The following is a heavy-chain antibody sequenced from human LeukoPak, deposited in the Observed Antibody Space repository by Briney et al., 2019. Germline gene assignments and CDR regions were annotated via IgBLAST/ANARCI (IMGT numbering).Heavy chain of an antibody. CDR2: ISWDGTRT. CDR1: GFTFCDYT. CDR3: ALGRVSTYYFDF. D-gene: IGHD6-13*01. Sequence: PGGSLRLSCAASGFTFCDYTMHWVRQAPGKGLEWVSLISWDGTRTYYVDSVKGRFTISRDNSKDSLYLQMNSLRAEDTALYYCALGRVSTYYFDFWGQGTLVTVSS. V-gene: IGHV3-43*01. J-gene: IGHJ4*02.